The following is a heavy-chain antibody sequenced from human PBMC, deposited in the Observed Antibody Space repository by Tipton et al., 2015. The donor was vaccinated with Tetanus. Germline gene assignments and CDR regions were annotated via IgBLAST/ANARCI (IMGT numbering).Heavy chain of an antibody. D-gene: IGHD6-13*01. CDR2: INHSGST. V-gene: IGHV4-34*01. J-gene: IGHJ4*02. Sequence: GLVKPSETLSLICGVYGGSFSGYYWSRIRQPPGKGLEWIGEINHSGSTNYNPSLKSRVTISVDTSKNQFSLKLSSVTAADTAVYYCARGGITAAGILDYWGQGTLVTVSS. CDR1: GGSFSGYY. CDR3: ARGGITAAGILDY.